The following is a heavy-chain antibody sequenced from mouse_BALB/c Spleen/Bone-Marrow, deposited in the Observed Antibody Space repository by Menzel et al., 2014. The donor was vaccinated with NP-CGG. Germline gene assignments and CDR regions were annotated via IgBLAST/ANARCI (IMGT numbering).Heavy chain of an antibody. CDR1: GFTFSSFG. CDR3: ARAGMDY. V-gene: IGHV5-17*02. Sequence: EVKLVESGGGLVQPGGSRKLSCAASGFTFSSFGMHWALQAPEKGLERVAYISSGSSTIYYADTVKGRFTISRDNPKNTLFLQMTSLRSGDTAMYYCARAGMDYWGQGTSVTVSA. CDR2: ISSGSSTI. J-gene: IGHJ4*01. D-gene: IGHD3-3*01.